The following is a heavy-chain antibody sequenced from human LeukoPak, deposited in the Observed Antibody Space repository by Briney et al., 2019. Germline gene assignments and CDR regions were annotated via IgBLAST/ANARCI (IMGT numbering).Heavy chain of an antibody. D-gene: IGHD6-6*01. CDR3: AREESAAPKNYYFDY. CDR1: GFTFSSYA. Sequence: PGGSLRLSCAASGFTFSSYAMHWLRQAPGKGLEWVAVISYDGSNKYYADSVKGRFTISRDNSKNTLYLQMNSLRAEDTAVYYCAREESAAPKNYYFDYWGQGTLVTVSS. V-gene: IGHV3-30*04. CDR2: ISYDGSNK. J-gene: IGHJ4*02.